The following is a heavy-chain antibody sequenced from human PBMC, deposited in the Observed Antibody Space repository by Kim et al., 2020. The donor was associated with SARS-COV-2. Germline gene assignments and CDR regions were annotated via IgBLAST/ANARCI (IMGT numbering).Heavy chain of an antibody. CDR1: GGSFSAYY. Sequence: SETLSLTCGVYGGSFSAYYWSWIRQPPGKGLEWIGEINHSGSTNSKPSLKSRVTISVDTSKNQLSLKLSSVTAADTAVYYCARGRFLEALDVSGPGTTVTVSS. CDR3: ARGRFLEALDV. D-gene: IGHD3-3*01. V-gene: IGHV4-34*01. J-gene: IGHJ6*02. CDR2: INHSGST.